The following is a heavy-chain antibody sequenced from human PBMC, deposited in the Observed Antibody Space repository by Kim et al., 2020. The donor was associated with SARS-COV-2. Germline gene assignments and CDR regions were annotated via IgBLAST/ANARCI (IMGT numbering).Heavy chain of an antibody. CDR1: GGSISSSSYY. CDR2: IYYSGST. J-gene: IGHJ4*02. Sequence: SETLSLTCTVSGGSISSSSYYWGWIRQPPGKGLEWIGSIYYSGSTYYNPSLKSRVTISVDTSKNQFSLKLSSVTAADTAVYYCARREGNDYVWGSYEDPYYYFDYWGQGTLVTVSS. CDR3: ARREGNDYVWGSYEDPYYYFDY. V-gene: IGHV4-39*01. D-gene: IGHD3-16*01.